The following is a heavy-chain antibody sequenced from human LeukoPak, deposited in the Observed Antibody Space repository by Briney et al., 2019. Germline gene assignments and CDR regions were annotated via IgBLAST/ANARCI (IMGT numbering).Heavy chain of an antibody. CDR3: AAVGIGYYDYVWGSYRKYYYMDV. CDR1: AFTFTSSA. J-gene: IGHJ6*03. Sequence: ASVKVSCKASAFTFTSSAMQWVRQARGQRLEWIGWIIVGSGNKNYARKSQKRVTITRDMSTSTAYMELSSLRSEDTAVYYCAAVGIGYYDYVWGSYRKYYYMDVWGKGTTVTISS. V-gene: IGHV1-58*02. CDR2: IIVGSGNK. D-gene: IGHD3-16*02.